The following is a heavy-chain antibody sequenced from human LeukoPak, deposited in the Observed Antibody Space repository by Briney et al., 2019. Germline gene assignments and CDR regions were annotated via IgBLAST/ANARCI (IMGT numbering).Heavy chain of an antibody. CDR1: GFTVISNY. V-gene: IGHV3-53*01. CDR2: IYSGGST. D-gene: IGHD2-2*01. CDR3: ARDLVQRLTFTFDI. Sequence: GGSLRLSCAASGFTVISNYMSWVRQAPGKGLEWVSVIYSGGSTYYADSVKGRFTISRDNSKNTLYLQMNSLRAEDTAVYYCARDLVQRLTFTFDIWGQGTMVTVSS. J-gene: IGHJ3*02.